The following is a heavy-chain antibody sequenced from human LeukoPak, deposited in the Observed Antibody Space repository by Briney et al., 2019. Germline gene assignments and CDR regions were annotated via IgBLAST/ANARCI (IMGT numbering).Heavy chain of an antibody. CDR3: AALKIGYYDSSGYIAY. D-gene: IGHD3-22*01. V-gene: IGHV1-58*02. CDR1: GFTFTSSA. CDR2: IVVGSGNT. J-gene: IGHJ4*02. Sequence: SVKVSCKASGFTFTSSAMQWVRQARGQRLEWIGWIVVGSGNTNYAQKFQERVTITRDMSTSTAYMELSSLRSEDTAVYYCAALKIGYYDSSGYIAYWGQGTLVTVSS.